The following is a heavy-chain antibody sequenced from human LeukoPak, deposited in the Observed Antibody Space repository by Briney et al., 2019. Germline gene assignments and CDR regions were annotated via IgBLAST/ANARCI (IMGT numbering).Heavy chain of an antibody. V-gene: IGHV3-21*01. J-gene: IGHJ4*02. CDR1: GFTFSSYS. CDR2: ISSSSSYI. D-gene: IGHD3-22*01. CDR3: AADIAWGSYYYDSSGYAQSIDY. Sequence: KPGGSLRLSCAASGFTFSSYSMNWVRQAPGKGLEWVSSISSSSSYIYYADSVKGRFTISRDNAKNSLYLQMNSLRAEDTAVYYCAADIAWGSYYYDSSGYAQSIDYWGQGTLVTVSS.